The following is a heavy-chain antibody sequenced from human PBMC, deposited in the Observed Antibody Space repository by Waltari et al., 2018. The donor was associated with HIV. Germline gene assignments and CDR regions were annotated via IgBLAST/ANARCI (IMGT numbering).Heavy chain of an antibody. CDR1: GFTFSSYW. CDR2: IKSDWTIK. Sequence: EVQLVESGGGLVQPGGSLRLYCAASGFTFSSYWMHLVRQAPGKGLVWVSRIKSDWTIKTYAESVKGRLTISRDNAKNTLFLQMNSLRAEDTAIYYCARDLVVLRYFDWLSTYFDYWGQGTLVTVSS. D-gene: IGHD3-9*01. J-gene: IGHJ4*02. CDR3: ARDLVVLRYFDWLSTYFDY. V-gene: IGHV3-74*01.